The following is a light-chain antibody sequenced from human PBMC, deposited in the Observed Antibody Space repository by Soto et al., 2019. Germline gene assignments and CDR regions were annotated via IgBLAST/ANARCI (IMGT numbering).Light chain of an antibody. CDR1: SSNIGTNT. J-gene: IGLJ2*01. V-gene: IGLV1-44*01. CDR3: AAWDVSLVV. CDR2: SDN. Sequence: QSVLTQPPSASGTPGQRGTISCSGSSSNIGTNTVIWYQQLPGAAPRLLIYSDNQRPSGVPDRFSGSKSGTSASLAISGHQSEDEADYYCAAWDVSLVVFGGVTKLTVL.